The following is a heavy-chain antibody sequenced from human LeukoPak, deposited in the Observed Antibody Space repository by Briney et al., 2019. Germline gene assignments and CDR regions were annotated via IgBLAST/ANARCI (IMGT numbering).Heavy chain of an antibody. Sequence: SETLSLTCAVYGGSFRGSYWSWIRHPPEEGLEWMGELNHSGSTNYNPSLKSRVTISVDTSTNQFSLKLSSVTAADTAVYYCARDTGGFRAFDIGGKGTMVTVS. D-gene: IGHD3-16*01. CDR3: ARDTGGFRAFDI. CDR2: LNHSGST. V-gene: IGHV4-34*01. CDR1: GGSFRGSY. J-gene: IGHJ3*02.